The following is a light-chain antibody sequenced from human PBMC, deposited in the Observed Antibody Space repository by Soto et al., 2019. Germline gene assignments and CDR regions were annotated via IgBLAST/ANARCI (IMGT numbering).Light chain of an antibody. J-gene: IGLJ1*01. CDR3: SSYTSSNTYV. V-gene: IGLV2-14*03. CDR2: DVN. CDR1: SVDVGGFEY. Sequence: QSVLTQPASVSWSPGQSIAISCTGTSVDVGGFEYVSWYQQHPGKVPKLMIYDVNNRPSGVSNRFSGSKSGNTASLTISGLQAEDEDDYFCSSYTSSNTYVFGTGTKVTVL.